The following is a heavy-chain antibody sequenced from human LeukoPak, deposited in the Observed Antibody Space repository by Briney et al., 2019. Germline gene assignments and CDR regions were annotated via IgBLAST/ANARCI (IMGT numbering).Heavy chain of an antibody. D-gene: IGHD4-17*01. J-gene: IGHJ4*02. Sequence: GGSLRLSCTASGFTFGDYAMSWVRQAPGKGLEGVGFIRSKAYGGTTEYAASVKGRFTISRDDSKSIAYLQMNSLKTEDTAVYYCTRDSSGDYGGTFDYWGQGTLVTVSS. CDR1: GFTFGDYA. CDR2: IRSKAYGGTT. V-gene: IGHV3-49*04. CDR3: TRDSSGDYGGTFDY.